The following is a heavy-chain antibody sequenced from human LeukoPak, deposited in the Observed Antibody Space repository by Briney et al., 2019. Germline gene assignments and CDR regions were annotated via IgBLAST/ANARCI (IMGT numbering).Heavy chain of an antibody. CDR1: GFTFNTYA. CDR3: ARDNYYASSGYYYIDY. J-gene: IGHJ4*02. CDR2: TSYDGSNK. V-gene: IGHV3-30-3*01. D-gene: IGHD3-22*01. Sequence: GRSLRLSCAASGFTFNTYAFHWVRQAPGKGLEWVAVTSYDGSNKYYADSVKDRFTISRDNSKNTLYLQMNSLRAEDTAVYYCARDNYYASSGYYYIDYWGQGTLVTVSA.